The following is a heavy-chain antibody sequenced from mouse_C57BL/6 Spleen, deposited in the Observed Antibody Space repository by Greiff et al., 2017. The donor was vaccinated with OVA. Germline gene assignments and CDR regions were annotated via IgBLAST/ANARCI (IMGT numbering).Heavy chain of an antibody. CDR2: IYPRDGST. V-gene: IGHV1-85*01. J-gene: IGHJ4*01. CDR3: AREGYYYGSSSHAMDY. D-gene: IGHD1-1*01. CDR1: GYTFTSYD. Sequence: QVQLKESGPELVKPGASVKLSCKASGYTFTSYDINWVKQRPGQGLEWIGWIYPRDGSTKYNEKFKGKATLTVDTSSSTAYMELHSLTSEDSAVYFCAREGYYYGSSSHAMDYWGQGTSVTVSS.